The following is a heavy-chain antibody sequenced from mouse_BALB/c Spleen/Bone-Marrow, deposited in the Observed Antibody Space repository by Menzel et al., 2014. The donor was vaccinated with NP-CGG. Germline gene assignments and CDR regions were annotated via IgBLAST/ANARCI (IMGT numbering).Heavy chain of an antibody. Sequence: EVQLQQSGAELVKPGASVKLSCTASGFNIRDTYMHWVKQRPEQGLEWIGRIDPADGNTKYDPKFQGKATITADTSSNTAYLQLSSLTSEDTAVYYCARWEYYAMDYWGQGTSVTVSS. CDR2: IDPADGNT. J-gene: IGHJ4*01. V-gene: IGHV14-3*02. D-gene: IGHD4-1*01. CDR1: GFNIRDTY. CDR3: ARWEYYAMDY.